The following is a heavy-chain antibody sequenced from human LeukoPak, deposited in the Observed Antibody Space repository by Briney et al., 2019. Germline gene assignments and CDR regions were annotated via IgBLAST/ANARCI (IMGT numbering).Heavy chain of an antibody. CDR3: ARVGMGCSSTSCYSRFDP. Sequence: PSETLYLTCTVSGGSISSYYWSWIRQPAGKGLEWIGRIYTSGSTNYNPSLKSRVTMSVDTSKNQFSLKLSSVTAADTAVYYCARVGMGCSSTSCYSRFDPWGQGTLVTVS. CDR2: IYTSGST. J-gene: IGHJ5*02. D-gene: IGHD2-2*02. V-gene: IGHV4-4*07. CDR1: GGSISSYY.